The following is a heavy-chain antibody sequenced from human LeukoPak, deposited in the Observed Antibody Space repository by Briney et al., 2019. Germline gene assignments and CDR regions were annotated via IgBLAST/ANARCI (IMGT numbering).Heavy chain of an antibody. V-gene: IGHV1-2*02. CDR1: GYTFTSYD. J-gene: IGHJ4*02. Sequence: ASVKVSCKASGYTFTSYDMHWVRQAPGQGLEWMGWINPNSGGTNYAQKFQGRVTMTRDTSISTAYMELSRLRSDDTAVYYCARGFAVAGTREKNFDYWGQGTLVTVSS. CDR3: ARGFAVAGTREKNFDY. D-gene: IGHD6-19*01. CDR2: INPNSGGT.